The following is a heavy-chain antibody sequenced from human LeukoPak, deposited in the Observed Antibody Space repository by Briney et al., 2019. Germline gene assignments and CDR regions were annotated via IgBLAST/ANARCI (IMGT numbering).Heavy chain of an antibody. CDR3: TQLLLRGPTA. J-gene: IGHJ4*02. D-gene: IGHD3-10*01. CDR2: INQVGTET. V-gene: IGHV3-7*01. Sequence: GGSLRLSCAVSGFTFAHYYMSWVREAPGKGLEWVANINQVGTETFYVASVKGRFTISRDNAKNSLYLQMSSLRAEDTAVYYCTQLLLRGPTAWGQGTLVTVSS. CDR1: GFTFAHYY.